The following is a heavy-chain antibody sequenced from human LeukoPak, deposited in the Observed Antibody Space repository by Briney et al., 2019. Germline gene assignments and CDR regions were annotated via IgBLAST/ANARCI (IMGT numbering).Heavy chain of an antibody. D-gene: IGHD2-8*02. J-gene: IGHJ4*02. CDR1: GFTFSAYW. V-gene: IGHV3-7*04. Sequence: GGSLRLSCAASGFTFSAYWMSWVRQAPGKGLEWVAKINQDGSEEYYVDSVKGRFTISRDNAKNSLYLQMNSLRAEDTAVYHCARSPLQPTGNWGQGTLVTVSS. CDR2: INQDGSEE. CDR3: ARSPLQPTGN.